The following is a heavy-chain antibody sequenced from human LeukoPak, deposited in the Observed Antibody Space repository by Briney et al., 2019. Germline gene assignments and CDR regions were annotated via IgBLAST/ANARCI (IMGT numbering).Heavy chain of an antibody. CDR1: GYTFTGYY. CDR3: ARGRRILVGDTNAGDFFDD. Sequence: ASVKVSCKASGYTFTGYYMHWVRQAPGRGLEWMGWINPNSGGTKSAQRLQGRVTMTRDTSISTAYMDLISLRSDDTAVYYCARGRRILVGDTNAGDFFDDWGQGTLVSVSS. CDR2: INPNSGGT. V-gene: IGHV1-2*02. J-gene: IGHJ4*02. D-gene: IGHD1-26*01.